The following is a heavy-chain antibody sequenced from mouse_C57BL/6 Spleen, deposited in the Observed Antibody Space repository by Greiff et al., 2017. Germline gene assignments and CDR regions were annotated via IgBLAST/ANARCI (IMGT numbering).Heavy chain of an antibody. CDR1: GYTFTNYW. Sequence: QVQLQQSGAELVRPGTSVKMSCKASGYTFTNYWIGWAKQRPGHGLEWIGDIYPGGGYTNYNEKFKGKATLTADKSSSTAYMQYSSLTSEDSAIYYCARSYQYAMDYWGQGTSVTVSS. V-gene: IGHV1-63*01. D-gene: IGHD2-10*01. CDR3: ARSYQYAMDY. J-gene: IGHJ4*01. CDR2: IYPGGGYT.